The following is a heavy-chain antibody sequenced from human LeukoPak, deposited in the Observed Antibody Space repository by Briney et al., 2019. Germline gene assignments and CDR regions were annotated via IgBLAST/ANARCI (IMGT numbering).Heavy chain of an antibody. CDR3: ARVSRQQLVDY. Sequence: GGSLRLSCAASGFTLSDYYMSWIRQAPGKGLEWVSYISSSGSTIYYADSVKGRFTISRDNAKNSLYLQMNSLRAEDTAVYYCARVSRQQLVDYWGQGTLVTVSS. D-gene: IGHD6-13*01. V-gene: IGHV3-11*01. CDR1: GFTLSDYY. CDR2: ISSSGSTI. J-gene: IGHJ4*02.